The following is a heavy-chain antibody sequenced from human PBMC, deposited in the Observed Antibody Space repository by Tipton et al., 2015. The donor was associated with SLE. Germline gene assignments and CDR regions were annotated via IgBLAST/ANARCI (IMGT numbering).Heavy chain of an antibody. CDR3: GRDDRGFGDSY. CDR1: GFTPSDYY. D-gene: IGHD3-10*01. Sequence: GSLRLSCAASGFTPSDYYMNWIRQAPGKGLEWVAYISSSSGTIWYADSVKGRFTISRDNAKNSLFLQMNSLKAEDTAVYYCGRDDRGFGDSYWGQGTLVTVSS. V-gene: IGHV3-11*04. J-gene: IGHJ4*02. CDR2: ISSSSGTI.